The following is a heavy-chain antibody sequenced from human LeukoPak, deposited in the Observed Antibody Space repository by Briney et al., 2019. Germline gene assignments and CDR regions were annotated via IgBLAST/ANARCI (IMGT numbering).Heavy chain of an antibody. J-gene: IGHJ6*02. CDR2: IGTAGDT. CDR3: ARGPATVTASYYYYGMDV. Sequence: GGSLRLSCAASGFTFSNYDMHWVRQATGKGLEWVSAIGTAGDTYYPRSVKGRFTISRENAKNSLYLQMNSLRAGDPAVYYCARGPATVTASYYYYGMDVWGQGTTVTVSS. CDR1: GFTFSNYD. D-gene: IGHD4-17*01. V-gene: IGHV3-13*01.